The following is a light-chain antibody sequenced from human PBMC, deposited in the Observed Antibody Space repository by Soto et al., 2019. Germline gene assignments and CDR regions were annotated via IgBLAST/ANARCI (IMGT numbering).Light chain of an antibody. CDR3: QTWGTGIP. J-gene: IGLJ3*02. Sequence: QSVLTQSPSASASLGASVKLTCTLDSGHRNYAIAWHQQQPGKGPRYLMKVNSDGSHNQGDGIPGRFSGSSSGAERYLIISSLQSEDEADYYCQTWGTGIPFGGGIKLTVL. V-gene: IGLV4-69*02. CDR2: VNSDGSH. CDR1: SGHRNYA.